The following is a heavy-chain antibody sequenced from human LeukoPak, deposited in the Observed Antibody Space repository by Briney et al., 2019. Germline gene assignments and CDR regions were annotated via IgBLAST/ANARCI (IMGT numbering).Heavy chain of an antibody. Sequence: AASVKVSCKASGFTFTSSAMQLVRQARGQRLEWIVWIVVGSGNTNYAQKFQERVTITRDMSTSTAYMELSSLRSEDTAVYYCAARTYYYDSSGPTGDYWGQGTLVTVSS. D-gene: IGHD3-22*01. V-gene: IGHV1-58*02. CDR2: IVVGSGNT. CDR3: AARTYYYDSSGPTGDY. CDR1: GFTFTSSA. J-gene: IGHJ4*02.